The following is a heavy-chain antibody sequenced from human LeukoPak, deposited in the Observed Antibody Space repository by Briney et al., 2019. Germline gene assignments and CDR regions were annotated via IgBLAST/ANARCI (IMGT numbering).Heavy chain of an antibody. CDR1: GYTFTSYG. D-gene: IGHD6-19*01. J-gene: IGHJ4*02. CDR2: ISAYNGNT. Sequence: GASVKVSCKASGYTFTSYGISWVRQAPGQGLEWMGWISAYNGNTNYAQKLQGRVTMTTDTSTSTAYMELRSLRSDDTAVYYCARDGVGQWLVHYFDYWGQGTLVTVSS. CDR3: ARDGVGQWLVHYFDY. V-gene: IGHV1-18*01.